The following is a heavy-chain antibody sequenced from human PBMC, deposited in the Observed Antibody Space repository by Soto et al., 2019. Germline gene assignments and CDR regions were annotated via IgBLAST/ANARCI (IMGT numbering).Heavy chain of an antibody. V-gene: IGHV1-69*08. J-gene: IGHJ6*03. D-gene: IGHD3-3*01. CDR2: IIPILGIA. Sequence: QVQLVQSGAEVKKPGSSVKVSCKASGGTFSSYTISWVRQAPGQGLEWMGRIIPILGIANYAQKFQGRVTITAAKSTSTAYMELSSLRSEDTAVYYCARDHARITIFGVALKYYYYMDVWGKGTTVTVSS. CDR3: ARDHARITIFGVALKYYYYMDV. CDR1: GGTFSSYT.